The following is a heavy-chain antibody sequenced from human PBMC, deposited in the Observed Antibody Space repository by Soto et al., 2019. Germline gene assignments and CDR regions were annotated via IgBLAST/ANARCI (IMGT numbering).Heavy chain of an antibody. V-gene: IGHV3-30-3*01. D-gene: IGHD5-18*01. CDR2: ISYDGSNK. CDR1: GFTFSSYA. CDR3: ARDRRGVTARVGSGFDY. Sequence: GGSLRLSCAASGFTFSSYAMHWVRQAPGKGLEWVAVISYDGSNKYYADSVKGRFTISRDNSKNTLYLQMNSLRAEDTAVYYCARDRRGVTARVGSGFDYWGQGTLVTVSS. J-gene: IGHJ4*02.